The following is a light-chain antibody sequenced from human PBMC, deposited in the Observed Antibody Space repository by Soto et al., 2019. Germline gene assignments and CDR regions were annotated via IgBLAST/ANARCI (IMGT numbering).Light chain of an antibody. CDR3: QQRSNWPPVSLT. Sequence: EIVLTQSPATLFLSPGERATLSCRASQSVSSYLAWYQQKPGQAPRLLIYDASNRATGIPARFSGSGSGTDFTLTISSLEPEDFAVYYCQQRSNWPPVSLTFGGGTKVEIK. J-gene: IGKJ4*01. CDR2: DAS. CDR1: QSVSSY. V-gene: IGKV3-11*01.